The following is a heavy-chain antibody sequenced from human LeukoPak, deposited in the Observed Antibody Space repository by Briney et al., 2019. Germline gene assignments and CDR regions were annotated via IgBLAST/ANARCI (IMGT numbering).Heavy chain of an antibody. Sequence: ASVTVSCKASGYTFTGYYMHWVRQAPGQGLGWMGWINPNSGGTHYAHKFQDRGTMIRDTSLSTAYLELRRLGSDDTADYFCARVSGRSRIAVAGTYWFDPWGQGTLVTVSS. J-gene: IGHJ5*02. CDR2: INPNSGGT. D-gene: IGHD6-19*01. CDR3: ARVSGRSRIAVAGTYWFDP. CDR1: GYTFTGYY. V-gene: IGHV1-2*02.